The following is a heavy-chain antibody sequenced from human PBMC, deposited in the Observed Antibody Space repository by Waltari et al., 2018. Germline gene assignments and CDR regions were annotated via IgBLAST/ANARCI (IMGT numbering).Heavy chain of an antibody. CDR1: GYPFTISA. CDR3: VREVVPTSTIVVNWFDP. V-gene: IGHV7-4-1*02. CDR2: INTNTGNP. J-gene: IGHJ5*02. D-gene: IGHD2-2*01. Sequence: QVQLVQSGSELKKPGASVKVSCKASGYPFTISAINWLRRAPGQGLELMGGINTNTGNPTYVQGFTGRFVFSLDTSVSTAYLQISSLKAEDTAVYYCVREVVPTSTIVVNWFDPWGQGTLVTVSS.